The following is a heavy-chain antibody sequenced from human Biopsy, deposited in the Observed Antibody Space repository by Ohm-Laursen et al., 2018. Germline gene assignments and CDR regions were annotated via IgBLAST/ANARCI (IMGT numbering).Heavy chain of an antibody. CDR2: INPSGSTT. CDR3: ARLWGGYHFHGMDV. CDR1: GYAFTNFY. D-gene: IGHD7-27*01. V-gene: IGHV1-46*01. Sequence: ASVKVSCKASGYAFTNFYMHWVRQAPGQGLEWMGMINPSGSTTSYPQIFQGRVTMSVDTSKNQFSLKLSSVTAADTAVYYCARLWGGYHFHGMDVWGQGTTVTVSS. J-gene: IGHJ6*02.